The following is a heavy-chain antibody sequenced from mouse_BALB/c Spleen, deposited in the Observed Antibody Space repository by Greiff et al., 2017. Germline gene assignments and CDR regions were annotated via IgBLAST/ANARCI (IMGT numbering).Heavy chain of an antibody. CDR2: ISNGGGST. CDR3: ARHDDYDGAWFAY. D-gene: IGHD2-4*01. J-gene: IGHJ3*01. CDR1: GFTFSSYT. V-gene: IGHV5-12-2*01. Sequence: EVKLMESGGGLVQPGGSLKLSCAASGFTFSSYTMSWVRQTPEKRLEWVAYISNGGGSTYYPDTVKGRFTISRDNAKNTLYLQMSSLKSEDTAMYYCARHDDYDGAWFAYWGQGTLVTVSA.